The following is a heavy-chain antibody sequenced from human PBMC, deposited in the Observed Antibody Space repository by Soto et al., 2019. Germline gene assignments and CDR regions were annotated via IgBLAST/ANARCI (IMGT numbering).Heavy chain of an antibody. CDR2: INPNSGGT. J-gene: IGHJ3*02. Sequence: EASVKVSCKASGYTLTCYYMHWVRQAPGQGLEWMGWINPNSGGTNYAQKFQGRVTMTRDTSISTAYMELSRLRSDDTAVYYCARASHLGGWSGAFDIWGQGTMVTVSS. CDR3: ARASHLGGWSGAFDI. V-gene: IGHV1-2*02. D-gene: IGHD2-15*01. CDR1: GYTLTCYY.